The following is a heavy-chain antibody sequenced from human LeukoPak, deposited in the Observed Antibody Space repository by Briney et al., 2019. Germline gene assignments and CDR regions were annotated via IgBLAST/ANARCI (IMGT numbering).Heavy chain of an antibody. CDR1: GFTFDDYA. V-gene: IGHV3-9*01. CDR2: ISWNSGSI. CDR3: AKERYCSGGSCYGPDAFDI. D-gene: IGHD2-15*01. Sequence: PGGSLRLSCAASGFTFDDYAMHWVRQAPGKGLEWVSGISWNSGSIGYADSVKGRFTISRDNAKNSLYLQMNSLRAEDTALYYCAKERYCSGGSCYGPDAFDIWGQGTMGTVSS. J-gene: IGHJ3*02.